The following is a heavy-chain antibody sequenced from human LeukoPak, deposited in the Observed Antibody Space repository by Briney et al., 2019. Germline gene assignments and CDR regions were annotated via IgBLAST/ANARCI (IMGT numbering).Heavy chain of an antibody. CDR2: ISETSRKT. D-gene: IGHD5-24*01. J-gene: IGHJ1*01. V-gene: IGHV3-23*01. Sequence: GSLRLSCAASGFTFNIYAMSWVRQAPGKGLEWDSAISETSRKTYYADSVKGRFTISRDNSKNTLYLQMNGLRDEDTAVYYCVQEARRDGYKLAPVAEHWGQGTLVTVSS. CDR3: VQEARRDGYKLAPVAEH. CDR1: GFTFNIYA.